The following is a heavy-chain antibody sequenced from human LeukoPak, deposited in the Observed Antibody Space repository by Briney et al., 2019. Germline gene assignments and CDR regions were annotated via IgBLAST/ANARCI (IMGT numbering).Heavy chain of an antibody. Sequence: PGGSLRLSCAASGFTFSSYEMNWVRQAPGKGLEWVSYISSSGSTIYYADSVKGRFTISRDNAKNSLYLQMNSLRAEDTAVYYCAREGGSTSCPFDYWGQGTLVTVSS. CDR2: ISSSGSTI. V-gene: IGHV3-48*03. CDR3: AREGGSTSCPFDY. CDR1: GFTFSSYE. J-gene: IGHJ4*02. D-gene: IGHD2-2*01.